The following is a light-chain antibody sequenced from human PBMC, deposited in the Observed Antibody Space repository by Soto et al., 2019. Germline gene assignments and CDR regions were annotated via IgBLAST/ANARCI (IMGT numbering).Light chain of an antibody. V-gene: IGLV1-51*01. Sequence: QSVLTQPPSVSAAPGQKVTISCSGSSSNIGNNYVSWYQHLPGAAPRLLIYDNNERPSGIADRFSGSRSGTSATLGITGLQTGDEADYYCGTWDSSLSAVVFGGGTKLTVL. CDR1: SSNIGNNY. CDR3: GTWDSSLSAVV. J-gene: IGLJ2*01. CDR2: DNN.